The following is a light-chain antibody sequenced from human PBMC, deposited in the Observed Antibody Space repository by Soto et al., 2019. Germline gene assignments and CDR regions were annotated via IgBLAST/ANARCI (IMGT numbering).Light chain of an antibody. CDR3: QKFSSVPT. Sequence: DIQLTQSPTSLSASVGDRVTITCRASQDIRNFLAWYQQKPGKAPKLLIYAASTLQSGVPSRFSGSGSGTDFTLTISSLQPEDVATYYCQKFSSVPTFGAGTKVEIK. V-gene: IGKV1-27*01. CDR2: AAS. J-gene: IGKJ3*01. CDR1: QDIRNF.